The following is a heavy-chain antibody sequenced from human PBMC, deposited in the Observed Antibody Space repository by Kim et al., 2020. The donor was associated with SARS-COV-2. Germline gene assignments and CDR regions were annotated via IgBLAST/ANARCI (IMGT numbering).Heavy chain of an antibody. CDR3: AKGPEMPSCFDP. D-gene: IGHD2-2*01. J-gene: IGHJ5*02. Sequence: GGSLRLSCAASGFTFSDFAMSWVRQAPGKGLEWVSTIRDDGKITYYHYTDSVKGRFTVSRDNSKSMVFLQMNNLRVEDTAVYYCAKGPEMPSCFDPWGLGTLVTVSS. CDR2: IRDDGKIT. CDR1: GFTFSDFA. V-gene: IGHV3-23*01.